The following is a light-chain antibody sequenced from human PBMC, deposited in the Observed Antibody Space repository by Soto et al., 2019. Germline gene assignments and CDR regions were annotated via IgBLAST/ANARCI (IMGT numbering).Light chain of an antibody. CDR2: GAS. CDR1: QSVSSSY. Sequence: EIVLTQSPGTLSLSPGERATLSCRASQSVSSSYLAWYQQKPGQAPMLLIYGASIRATGIPGRISGSGSGTDFTITISRLEHEFFAVYYCQQYGTPTTFGQGTKVEIK. J-gene: IGKJ1*01. CDR3: QQYGTPTT. V-gene: IGKV3-20*01.